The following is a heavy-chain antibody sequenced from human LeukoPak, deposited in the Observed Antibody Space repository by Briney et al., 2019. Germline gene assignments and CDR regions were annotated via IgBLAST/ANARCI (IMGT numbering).Heavy chain of an antibody. Sequence: ASVKVSCKASGYTFTTYHIHWVRQAPGQGLEWMGIINPSGGSTNYAQKFQGRVTMTRDTSTSTVYMELSGLTSEDTGVYYCARDLRSGSVRFDYWGQGTLVTVSS. CDR3: ARDLRSGSVRFDY. V-gene: IGHV1-46*01. J-gene: IGHJ4*02. CDR2: INPSGGST. D-gene: IGHD3-10*01. CDR1: GYTFTTYH.